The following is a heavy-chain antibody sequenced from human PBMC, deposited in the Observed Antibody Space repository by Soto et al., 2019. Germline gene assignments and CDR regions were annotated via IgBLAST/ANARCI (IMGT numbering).Heavy chain of an antibody. CDR2: IIPIFGTA. V-gene: IGHV1-69*12. CDR1: GGTFSSYA. CDR3: ARFSTGTIGPFDY. D-gene: IGHD1-7*01. J-gene: IGHJ4*02. Sequence: QVQLVQSGAEVKKPGSSVKVSCKASGGTFSSYAISWVRQAPGQGLEWMGGIIPIFGTANYAQKFQGRVTITADEYTSTAYMELSSLRSEDTAVDYCARFSTGTIGPFDYWGQGTLVTVSS.